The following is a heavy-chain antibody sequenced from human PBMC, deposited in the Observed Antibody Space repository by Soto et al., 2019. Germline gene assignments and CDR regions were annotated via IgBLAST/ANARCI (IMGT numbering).Heavy chain of an antibody. Sequence: SETLSLTCAVSGGSISSYYWSWIWLPPGKGLERIGYIYYSGNTNYNPSLKSRVTISVDTSKNQFSLKLTSVTAADTALYYCARHGGHCIGCRCYGHYYYYLDVWAKGTSDPVSS. CDR1: GGSISSYY. CDR2: IYYSGNT. V-gene: IGHV4-59*08. J-gene: IGHJ6*03. CDR3: ARHGGHCIGCRCYGHYYYYLDV. D-gene: IGHD2-15*01.